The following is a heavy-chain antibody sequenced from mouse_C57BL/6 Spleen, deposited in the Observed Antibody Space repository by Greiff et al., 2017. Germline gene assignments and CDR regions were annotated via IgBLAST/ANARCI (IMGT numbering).Heavy chain of an antibody. D-gene: IGHD1-1*01. CDR2: IYPGDGDT. CDR1: GYAFSSSW. CDR3: ARLDTTVDFAY. Sequence: QVQLQQSGPELVKPGASVKISCKASGYAFSSSWMNWVKQRPGKGLEWIGRIYPGDGDTNYNGKFKGKATLTADKSSSTAYMQLSSLTSEDSAVYFCARLDTTVDFAYWGQGTLVTVSA. V-gene: IGHV1-82*01. J-gene: IGHJ3*01.